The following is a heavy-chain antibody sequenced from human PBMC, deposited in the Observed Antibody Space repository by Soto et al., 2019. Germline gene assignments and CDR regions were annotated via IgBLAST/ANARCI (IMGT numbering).Heavy chain of an antibody. V-gene: IGHV3-33*01. CDR1: GFTFSSYG. J-gene: IGHJ3*02. D-gene: IGHD2-2*01. Sequence: QVQLVESGGGVVQPGRSLRLSCAASGFTFSSYGMHWVRQAPGKGLAWVAVIWYDGSNKYYADSVKGRFTISRDNSKNTLYLQMNSLRAEDTAVYYCARAYCISTSCYAGDGAFDIWGQGTMVTVSS. CDR3: ARAYCISTSCYAGDGAFDI. CDR2: IWYDGSNK.